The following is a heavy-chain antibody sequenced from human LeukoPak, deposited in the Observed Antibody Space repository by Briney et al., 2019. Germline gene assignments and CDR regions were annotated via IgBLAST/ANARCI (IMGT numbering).Heavy chain of an antibody. CDR3: VREDAGGDDGNFDY. CDR2: INPNSGGT. V-gene: IGHV1-2*02. D-gene: IGHD2-21*01. J-gene: IGHJ4*02. CDR1: GYAFTGYY. Sequence: ASVKVSCKASGYAFTGYYMHWVRQAPGQGLEWMGWINPNSGGTNYAQKFQGRVTMTRDTSISTAYMELSRLRSDDTAVYYCVREDAGGDDGNFDYWGQGTLVTVSS.